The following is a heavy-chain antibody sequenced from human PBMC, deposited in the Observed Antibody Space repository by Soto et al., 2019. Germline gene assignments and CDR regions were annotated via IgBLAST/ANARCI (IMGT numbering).Heavy chain of an antibody. CDR1: GFTFGSFT. V-gene: IGHV3-21*06. J-gene: IGHJ4*02. Sequence: EVPLVEAGGGLVKPGESLTLSCAASGFTFGSFTLNWVRQAPGKGLAWVSSISSSSAYIYYAGSVKGRFTISRDNARSTLYLQMISLRLDATAVYFCARDGLTFGGDWGQGTLVAVSS. D-gene: IGHD3-16*01. CDR2: ISSSSAYI. CDR3: ARDGLTFGGD.